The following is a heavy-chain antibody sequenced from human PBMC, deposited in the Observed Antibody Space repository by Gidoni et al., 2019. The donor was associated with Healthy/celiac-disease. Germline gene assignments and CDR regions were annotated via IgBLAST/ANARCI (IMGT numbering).Heavy chain of an antibody. CDR2: INSDGSRT. Sequence: EVQLVESGGGLVQPGGFLRLSCAASGFTFSSYWMHWVRQAPGKGLGWVSRINSDGSRTSYADSVKGRFNISRDKAKNTLYLQMNRLRAEYTAVYYCARVWSSGWYAGAFDIWGQGTMVTVSS. CDR3: ARVWSSGWYAGAFDI. J-gene: IGHJ3*02. CDR1: GFTFSSYW. D-gene: IGHD6-19*01. V-gene: IGHV3-74*01.